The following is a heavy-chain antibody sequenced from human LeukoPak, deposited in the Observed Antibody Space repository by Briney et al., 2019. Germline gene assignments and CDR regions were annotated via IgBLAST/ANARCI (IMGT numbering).Heavy chain of an antibody. Sequence: GGSLRLSCAASGFTFSSYEMNWVRQAPGKGLEWVSYISSSGSTIYYADPVKGRFTISRDNAKNSLYLQMSGLRAEDTAVYYCARAGAVAGSWYFDYWGQGTLVTVSS. CDR2: ISSSGSTI. V-gene: IGHV3-48*03. CDR3: ARAGAVAGSWYFDY. D-gene: IGHD6-19*01. CDR1: GFTFSSYE. J-gene: IGHJ4*02.